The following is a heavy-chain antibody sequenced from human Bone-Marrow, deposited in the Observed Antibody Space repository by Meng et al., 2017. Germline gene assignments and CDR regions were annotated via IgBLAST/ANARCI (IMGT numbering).Heavy chain of an antibody. CDR1: GCTISSYA. CDR3: ARVYEYSSSWYQRWFDP. J-gene: IGHJ5*02. Sequence: VSSAAVVTKAWASVKVPCKASGCTISSYASSWVRQAHGQGLEWMEGIMPIFGTANYAQKFQGRVTITTDESTSTAYMELSSLRSEDTAVYYCARVYEYSSSWYQRWFDPWGQGTLVTVSS. D-gene: IGHD6-13*01. CDR2: IMPIFGTA. V-gene: IGHV1-69*05.